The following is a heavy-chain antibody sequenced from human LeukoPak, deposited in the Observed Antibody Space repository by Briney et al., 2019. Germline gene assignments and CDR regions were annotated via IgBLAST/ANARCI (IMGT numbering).Heavy chain of an antibody. CDR1: GGPIRGYY. V-gene: IGHV4-59*01. CDR2: VYYSGST. J-gene: IGHJ5*02. CDR3: ARTGSYNPYDWFDP. Sequence: SETLSLTCTVSGGPIRGYYGSWIRQPPGKGLEWIGYVYYSGSTNYNPSLKSRLTISVDTSKNQLSLRLRSVTAADTAVYYCARTGSYNPYDWFDPWGQGTLVTVSS. D-gene: IGHD1-14*01.